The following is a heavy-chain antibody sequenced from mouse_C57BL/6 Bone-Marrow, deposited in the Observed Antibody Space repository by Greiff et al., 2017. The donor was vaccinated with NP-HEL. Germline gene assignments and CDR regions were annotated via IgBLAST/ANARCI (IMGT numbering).Heavy chain of an antibody. J-gene: IGHJ4*01. Sequence: EVMLVESEGGLVQPGSSMKLSCTASGFTFSDYYMAWVRQVPEKGLEWVANINYDGSSTYYLASLKIRFIISRDNAKNILYLQMSSLKSEDTATYYCAREGGLRRRTYAMDYWGQGTSVTVSS. V-gene: IGHV5-16*01. D-gene: IGHD2-4*01. CDR1: GFTFSDYY. CDR3: AREGGLRRRTYAMDY. CDR2: INYDGSST.